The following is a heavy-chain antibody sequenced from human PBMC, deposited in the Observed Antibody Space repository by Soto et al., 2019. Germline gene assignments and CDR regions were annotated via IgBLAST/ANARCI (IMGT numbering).Heavy chain of an antibody. V-gene: IGHV4-31*03. CDR3: ARLDYGVSAFDL. CDR1: GGSINDGSYH. Sequence: SETLSLTCSVSGGSINDGSYHWSWLRQHPGKGLEFIGYIFYTGSKYHNPSLETRVTMSADTSNNEVSLRLHSLTAADTAVYYCARLDYGVSAFDLWGRGTLVTVSS. CDR2: IFYTGSK. D-gene: IGHD4-17*01. J-gene: IGHJ4*02.